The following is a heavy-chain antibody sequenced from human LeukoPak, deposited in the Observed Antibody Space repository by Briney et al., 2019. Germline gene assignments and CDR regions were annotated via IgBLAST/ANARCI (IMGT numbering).Heavy chain of an antibody. J-gene: IGHJ4*02. D-gene: IGHD6-19*01. Sequence: PGGSLRLSCGASGFTFSSYAMSWVRQAPGKGLEWVSYISSSSSTIYYADSVKGRFTISRDNAKNSLYLQMNSLRVEDTAFYYCAKDNRRHYTSGPNPDSLHWGQGALVTVSS. CDR1: GFTFSSYA. CDR2: ISSSSSTI. CDR3: AKDNRRHYTSGPNPDSLH. V-gene: IGHV3-48*04.